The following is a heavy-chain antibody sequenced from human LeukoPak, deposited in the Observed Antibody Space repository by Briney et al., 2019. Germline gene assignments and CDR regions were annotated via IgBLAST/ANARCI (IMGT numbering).Heavy chain of an antibody. J-gene: IGHJ4*02. D-gene: IGHD1-26*01. CDR2: IYSGGST. CDR3: VRGEDY. V-gene: IGHV3-53*01. CDR1: GFTVSSNY. Sequence: GGSLTLSCPVYGFTVSSNYMSWVRQAPGKGLECVSLIYSGGSTYYADSVKGRFTISRDNSKNTLYLQMNSLRVEDTAVYYCVRGEDYWGQGTLVTVSS.